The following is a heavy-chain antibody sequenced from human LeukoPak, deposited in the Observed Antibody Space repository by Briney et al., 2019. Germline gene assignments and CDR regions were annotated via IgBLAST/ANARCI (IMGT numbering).Heavy chain of an antibody. Sequence: GGSLRLSCAASGFTFSNAWMSWVRQAPGKGLEWVGRIKSKTDGGTTDYAAPVKGRFSISRDDSKSTLYLQMNSLTTEDTAVYFCTTALRIVVVTAIEGWGQGTLVTVSS. V-gene: IGHV3-15*01. CDR3: TTALRIVVVTAIEG. CDR2: IKSKTDGGTT. J-gene: IGHJ4*02. D-gene: IGHD2-21*02. CDR1: GFTFSNAW.